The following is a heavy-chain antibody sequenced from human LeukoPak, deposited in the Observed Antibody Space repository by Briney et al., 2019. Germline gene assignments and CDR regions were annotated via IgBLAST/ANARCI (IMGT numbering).Heavy chain of an antibody. Sequence: NPSETLSLTCTVPGGSISSGDYYWSWIRQPPGKGLDWFGYIYYSGSTYYNPPLKSRVTISVDTSKIQFSLKLSAVTAADTAVYYCAREDSSSSYFDYWGQGTLVTVSS. CDR1: GGSISSGDYY. CDR2: IYYSGST. D-gene: IGHD6-6*01. J-gene: IGHJ4*02. CDR3: AREDSSSSYFDY. V-gene: IGHV4-30-4*08.